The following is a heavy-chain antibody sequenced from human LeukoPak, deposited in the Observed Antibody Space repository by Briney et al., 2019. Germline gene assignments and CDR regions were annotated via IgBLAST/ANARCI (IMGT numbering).Heavy chain of an antibody. CDR1: GFTLDDYG. V-gene: IGHV3-20*04. D-gene: IGHD6-19*01. CDR3: AKVSWLGTLPSYHFDS. CDR2: INWNGGCT. J-gene: IGHJ4*02. Sequence: GGSLRLSCAASGFTLDDYGMTWVRQTPGKGLEWVSTINWNGGCTAYADSVKGRFTISRDNAKNSLYLQMNSLRAEDTAVYYCAKVSWLGTLPSYHFDSWGQGTQVTVSS.